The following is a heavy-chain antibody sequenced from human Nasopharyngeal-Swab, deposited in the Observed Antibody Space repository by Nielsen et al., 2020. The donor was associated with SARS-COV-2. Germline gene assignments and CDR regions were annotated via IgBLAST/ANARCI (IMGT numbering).Heavy chain of an antibody. CDR2: IYYSGGT. CDR3: ARGYSSGWYGNDP. J-gene: IGHJ5*02. Sequence: SETLSLTCTVSGGSISSSSYYWGWIRQPPGKGLEWIGSIYYSGGTYYNPSLKSRVTISVDTSKNQFSLKLSSVTAADTAVYYCARGYSSGWYGNDPWGQGTLVTVSS. V-gene: IGHV4-39*01. CDR1: GGSISSSSYY. D-gene: IGHD6-19*01.